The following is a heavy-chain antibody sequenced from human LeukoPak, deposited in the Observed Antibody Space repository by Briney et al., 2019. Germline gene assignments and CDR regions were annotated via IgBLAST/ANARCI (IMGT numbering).Heavy chain of an antibody. Sequence: GGSLRLSCAASRFTFSSYGMHWVRQAPGKGLEWVAFIRYDGSNKYYADSVKGRFTISRDNSKNTLYLQMNSLRAEDTAVYYCAKDGLPGFFGSSLDYWGQGTLVTVSS. D-gene: IGHD6-6*01. V-gene: IGHV3-30*02. CDR2: IRYDGSNK. CDR1: RFTFSSYG. J-gene: IGHJ4*02. CDR3: AKDGLPGFFGSSLDY.